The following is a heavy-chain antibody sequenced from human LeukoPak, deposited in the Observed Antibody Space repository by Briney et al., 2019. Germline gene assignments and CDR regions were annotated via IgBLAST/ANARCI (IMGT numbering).Heavy chain of an antibody. J-gene: IGHJ4*02. Sequence: ASVKVSCKASGYTFTSYDINWERQATGQGLEWMGWISAYNGNTNYAQKLQGRVTMTTDTSTSTAYMELRSLRSDDTAVYSCAISLSGGYSYGLPFDYWGQGPLVTVSS. CDR3: AISLSGGYSYGLPFDY. CDR2: ISAYNGNT. CDR1: GYTFTSYD. V-gene: IGHV1-18*01. D-gene: IGHD5-18*01.